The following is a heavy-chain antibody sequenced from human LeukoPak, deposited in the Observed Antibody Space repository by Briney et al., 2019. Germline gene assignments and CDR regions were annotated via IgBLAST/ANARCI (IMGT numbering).Heavy chain of an antibody. CDR1: GFTVSSNY. V-gene: IGHV3-11*01. D-gene: IGHD5-18*01. J-gene: IGHJ4*02. CDR3: ARLLGYTYGYF. Sequence: GGSLRLSCAASGFTVSSNYMSWVRQAPGKGLEWVSYISSSGSTIYYADSVKGRFTISRDNAKNSLYLQMNSLRAEDTAVYYCARLLGYTYGYFWGQGTLVTVSS. CDR2: ISSSGSTI.